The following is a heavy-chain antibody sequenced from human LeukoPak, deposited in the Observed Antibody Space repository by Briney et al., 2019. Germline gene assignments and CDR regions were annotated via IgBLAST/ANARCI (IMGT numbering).Heavy chain of an antibody. V-gene: IGHV3-15*01. CDR1: GFTFSNAW. CDR3: TTDRYCSSTSCVNFDY. Sequence: GGSLRLSCPASGFTFSNAWMSWVRQAPGKGLEWVGRIKSKTAGGTTDYAAPVKGRFTISRDDSKNTLYLQMNSLKTEDTAVYYCTTDRYCSSTSCVNFDYWGQGTLVTVSS. CDR2: IKSKTAGGTT. D-gene: IGHD2-2*01. J-gene: IGHJ4*02.